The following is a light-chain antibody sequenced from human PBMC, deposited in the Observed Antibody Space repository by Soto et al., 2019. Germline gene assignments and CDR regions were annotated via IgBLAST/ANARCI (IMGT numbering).Light chain of an antibody. Sequence: EIDLTITPGDLSSSAGITAAHSFRTSQSVSNNYLAWYQQKPGQAPRLLIYGASNRATGIPARFSGSGSGTDFTLTISSLEPEDFAVYYCQQRSKWPLRFDGGSKVDIK. CDR3: QQRSKWPLR. CDR2: GAS. CDR1: QSVSNNY. V-gene: IGKV3-11*01. J-gene: IGKJ4*01.